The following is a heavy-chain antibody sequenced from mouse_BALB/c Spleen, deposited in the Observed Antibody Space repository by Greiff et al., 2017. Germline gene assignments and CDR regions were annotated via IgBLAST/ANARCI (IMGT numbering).Heavy chain of an antibody. CDR1: GFTFSSFG. V-gene: IGHV5-17*02. J-gene: IGHJ3*01. Sequence: EVKVVESGGGLVQPGGSRKLSCAASGFTFSSFGMHWVRQAPEKGLEWVAYISSGSSTIYYADTVKGRFTISRDNPKNTLFLQMTSLRSEDTAMYYCARGGLGAWFAYWGQGTLVTVSA. CDR3: ARGGLGAWFAY. D-gene: IGHD4-1*01. CDR2: ISSGSSTI.